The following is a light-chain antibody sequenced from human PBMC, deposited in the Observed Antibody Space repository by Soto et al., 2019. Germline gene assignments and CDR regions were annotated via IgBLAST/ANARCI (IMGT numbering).Light chain of an antibody. CDR2: TAS. CDR3: EQYFSYPLT. J-gene: IGKJ4*01. V-gene: IGKV1-8*01. Sequence: AIRMTQSPSSFSASTGDRVTITCRASQDISSHLAWYQVKPGKAPRLLIYTASYLESGVPSRFSGSGSGTDFTLTISSLQYEDFAVYSCEQYFSYPLTFGGGTKVEIK. CDR1: QDISSH.